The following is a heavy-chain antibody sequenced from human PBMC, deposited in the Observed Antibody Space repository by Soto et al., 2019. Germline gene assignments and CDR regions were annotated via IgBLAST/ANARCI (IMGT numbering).Heavy chain of an antibody. CDR3: AIVSFLFKAKASDGFYY. V-gene: IGHV4-59*01. J-gene: IGHJ6*01. Sequence: PSWTVCISGTVAGGSLSGDLLCCLLLPPKKRLEWSGYIYYSGTTNYNPSLKSRVTISVDTSKDQFALKLSSVTAADTAVYYCAIVSFLFKAKASDGFYY. CDR2: IYYSGTT. D-gene: IGHD3-3*01. CDR1: GGSLSGDL.